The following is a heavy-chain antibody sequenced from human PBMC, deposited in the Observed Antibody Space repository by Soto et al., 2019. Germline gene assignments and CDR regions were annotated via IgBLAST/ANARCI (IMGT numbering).Heavy chain of an antibody. CDR2: IYYSGST. J-gene: IGHJ5*02. D-gene: IGHD5-12*01. V-gene: IGHV4-59*01. Sequence: PSETLSLTCTVSGGSISSYYGSWIRQPPGKGLEWIGYIYYSGSTNYNPSLKSRVTITADESTTTANMELSGLRSDDTAVYYCAKDGGADGYFGNWLDPWGQGTLVTVS. CDR3: AKDGGADGYFGNWLDP. CDR1: GGSISSYY.